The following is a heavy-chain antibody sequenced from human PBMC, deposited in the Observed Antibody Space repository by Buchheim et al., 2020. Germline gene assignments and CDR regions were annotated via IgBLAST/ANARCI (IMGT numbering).Heavy chain of an antibody. CDR3: AREVIAAAGTPFDY. V-gene: IGHV3-48*01. CDR2: ISSSSSTT. D-gene: IGHD6-13*01. J-gene: IGHJ4*02. CDR1: GFTFSSYS. Sequence: EVQLVESGGGLVQPGGSLRLSCAASGFTFSSYSMNWVRQAPGKGLEWVSYISSSSSTTYYADSVKGRFTISRANAKNSLYLQMNSLRAEDTAVYYCAREVIAAAGTPFDYWGQGTL.